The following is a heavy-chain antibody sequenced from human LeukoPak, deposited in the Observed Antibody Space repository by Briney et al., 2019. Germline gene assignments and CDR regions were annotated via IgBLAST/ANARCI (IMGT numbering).Heavy chain of an antibody. CDR1: GGSVTSTNW. D-gene: IGHD3-3*01. V-gene: IGHV4-4*02. J-gene: IGHJ4*02. Sequence: SETLSLTCAVSGGSVTSTNWWTWVRQPPGKGLEWIGEVHLDGRTNYNPSLTGRLTLSVDLYENHISLKLTSVTAADTTVYYCAREGGFYRPLDYLGQGTLVTVSS. CDR2: VHLDGRT. CDR3: AREGGFYRPLDY.